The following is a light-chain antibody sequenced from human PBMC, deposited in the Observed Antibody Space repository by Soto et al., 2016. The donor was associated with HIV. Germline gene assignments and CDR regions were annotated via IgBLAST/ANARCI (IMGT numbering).Light chain of an antibody. V-gene: IGKV1-5*03. J-gene: IGKJ5*01. CDR1: QSISKW. Sequence: DIQMTQSPPTLSGFVGDRVTITCRAGQSISKWLAWYQEKPGKAPKLLIYKASSLQSGVPSRFGGSGSGTQFTLTINTVQPDDFATYYCQQYESYSPSITFGQGTRLDIK. CDR2: KAS. CDR3: QQYESYSPSIT.